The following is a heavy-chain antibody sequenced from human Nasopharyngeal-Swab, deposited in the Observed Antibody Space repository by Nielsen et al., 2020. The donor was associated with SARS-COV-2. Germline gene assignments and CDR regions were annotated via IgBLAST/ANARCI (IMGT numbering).Heavy chain of an antibody. J-gene: IGHJ6*03. Sequence: SLKISCAASGFTFDDYAMHWVRQAPGKGLGWVSGISWNSGSIGYADSVKGRFTISRDNAKNSLYLQMNSLRAEDTALYYCAKDMSPNTYYYYMDVWGKGTTGTVSS. CDR1: GFTFDDYA. V-gene: IGHV3-9*01. CDR3: AKDMSPNTYYYYMDV. CDR2: ISWNSGSI.